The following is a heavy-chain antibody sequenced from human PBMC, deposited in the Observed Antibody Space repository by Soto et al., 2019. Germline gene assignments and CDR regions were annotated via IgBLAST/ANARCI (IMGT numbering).Heavy chain of an antibody. CDR3: ARRDNQDALDV. V-gene: IGHV5-10-1*01. CDR2: IDPSDSYN. D-gene: IGHD2-15*01. CDR1: GYIFTSYW. Sequence: GESLKISCKGSGYIFTSYWISCFLQMPGKGLEWMGRIDPSDSYNNHSPSFQGHVTMSADKSITTAYLQWSSLKASDTAMYYCARRDNQDALDVWGQGTMVTVSS. J-gene: IGHJ3*01.